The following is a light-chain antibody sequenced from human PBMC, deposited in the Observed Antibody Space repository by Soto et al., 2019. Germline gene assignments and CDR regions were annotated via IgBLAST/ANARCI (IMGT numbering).Light chain of an antibody. CDR3: QQSYNTPFT. V-gene: IGKV1-39*01. Sequence: DIQMTQSPSSLSASEGDRVTITCRASQSINSFLNWYQQKSGKAPKLLIYDASTLQSGVPSRFSGRGSETEFTLTITNLQPDDFATYYCQQSYNTPFTFGPGTKVDVK. CDR1: QSINSF. CDR2: DAS. J-gene: IGKJ3*01.